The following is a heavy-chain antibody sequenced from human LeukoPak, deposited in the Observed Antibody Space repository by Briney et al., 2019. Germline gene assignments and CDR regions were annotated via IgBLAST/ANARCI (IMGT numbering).Heavy chain of an antibody. CDR1: GFTFSNYA. V-gene: IGHV3-23*01. CDR2: ISGSGDNT. CDR3: AKLIPGAHCTNGVCYPYYFDY. J-gene: IGHJ4*02. Sequence: PGGSLRLSCAASGFTFSNYAMSWVRQAPGKGLEWVSAISGSGDNTYYADSVKGRFTVSRDNSKNTLYLQMNSLRAEDTAVYYCAKLIPGAHCTNGVCYPYYFDYWGQGTLVTVSS. D-gene: IGHD2-8*01.